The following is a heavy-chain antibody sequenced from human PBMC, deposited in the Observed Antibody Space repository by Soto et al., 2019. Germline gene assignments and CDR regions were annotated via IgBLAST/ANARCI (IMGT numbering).Heavy chain of an antibody. J-gene: IGHJ4*02. D-gene: IGHD2-21*01. V-gene: IGHV4-4*07. CDR2: IYSSGST. CDR1: GGTMNSYY. CDR3: ARGDGFASFDS. Sequence: GTPALTCTVSGGTMNSYYWTWIRQPAGKGLEWIGRIYSSGSTKYNPSLQSRVTMSLDTSKNQFSLRLTSVTAADMTVTSCARGDGFASFDSLGLSTQLT.